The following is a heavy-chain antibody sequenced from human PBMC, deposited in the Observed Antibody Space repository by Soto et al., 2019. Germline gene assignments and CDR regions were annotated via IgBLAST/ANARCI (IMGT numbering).Heavy chain of an antibody. D-gene: IGHD3-10*01. CDR3: ARGNALDV. CDR2: TYYRSKWFH. V-gene: IGHV6-1*01. CDR1: GYSFSIDITS. Sequence: SQTLSLTCSISGYSFSIDITSWNWTRQSPSRGLEWLGRTYYRSKWFHDYAASVKSRITINPDTSKNQFSLELNSMTPEDTAVYYCARGNALDVWGQGTVVTVSS. J-gene: IGHJ3*01.